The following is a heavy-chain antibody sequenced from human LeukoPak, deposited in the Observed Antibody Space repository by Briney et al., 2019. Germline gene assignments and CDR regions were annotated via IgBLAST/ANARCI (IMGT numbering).Heavy chain of an antibody. CDR2: IYSTDKT. CDR1: GITVSTNY. V-gene: IGHV3-53*01. J-gene: IGHJ6*04. CDR3: AREIGYYFDNHSSRLRGRFDV. D-gene: IGHD3-22*01. Sequence: GGSLRLSCAASGITVSTNYMNWVRQAPGKGLEWVSVIYSTDKTNYADSVQGRFTISRDPSKNTVYLQMNSLRGEDTAVYYCAREIGYYFDNHSSRLRGRFDVWGTGTTVIVSS.